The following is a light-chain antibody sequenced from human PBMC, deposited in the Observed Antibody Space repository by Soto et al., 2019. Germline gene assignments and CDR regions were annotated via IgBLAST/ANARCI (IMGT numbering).Light chain of an antibody. CDR2: DVI. CDR3: SSYTSSSTLGM. Sequence: QSVLTQPASVSGSPGQSITISCTGTSSDVGGFNYVSWYQQHQGKAPKLMIYDVINRPSGVSNRFSGSKSGNTASLTISGLQAEDEADYYCSSYTSSSTLGMFGGGTKLTVL. J-gene: IGLJ3*02. V-gene: IGLV2-14*01. CDR1: SSDVGGFNY.